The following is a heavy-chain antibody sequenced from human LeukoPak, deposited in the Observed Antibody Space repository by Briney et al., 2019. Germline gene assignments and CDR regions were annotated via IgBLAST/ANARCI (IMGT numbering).Heavy chain of an antibody. CDR1: GFTISSYA. V-gene: IGHV3-23*01. J-gene: IGHJ6*02. CDR3: LNDLEPSRYGDQIYAMDD. Sequence: PGESLRLSCAASGFTISSYAMSWVRQPAGKGLEWVSGISGSGGSTYYADSVTGRFTIFRDYVEKTLYLQMIRLRAEDTAEYYCLNDLEPSRYGDQIYAMDDWGQGTTVTVSS. CDR2: ISGSGGST. D-gene: IGHD4-17*01.